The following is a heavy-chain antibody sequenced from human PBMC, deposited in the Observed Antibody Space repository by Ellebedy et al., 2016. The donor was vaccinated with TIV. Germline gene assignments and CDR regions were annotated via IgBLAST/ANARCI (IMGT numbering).Heavy chain of an antibody. CDR3: ARDPPGRGVIAGGDVYGMDV. J-gene: IGHJ6*02. Sequence: ASVKVSCKASGGTFSSYAISWVRQAPGQGLEWMGIINPGGGSTSYAQKFQGRVTMTRDTSTSTAYMELSSLRSEDTAVYYCARDPPGRGVIAGGDVYGMDVWGQGTTVTVSS. D-gene: IGHD3-10*01. V-gene: IGHV1-46*01. CDR2: INPGGGST. CDR1: GGTFSSYA.